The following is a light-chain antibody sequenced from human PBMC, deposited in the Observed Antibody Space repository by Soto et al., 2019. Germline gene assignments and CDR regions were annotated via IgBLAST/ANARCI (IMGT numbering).Light chain of an antibody. V-gene: IGKV3-20*01. CDR2: GAA. Sequence: EIVLTQSPGTLSLSPGDRATLSCSASQTVSSNYLAWYQQKPGQAPRLLIYGAATRATGIPDRFSGSGSGTDFTLTIRRLEPEDFAVYYCQQYGNSPPITFGGGTKVDIK. CDR3: QQYGNSPPIT. CDR1: QTVSSNY. J-gene: IGKJ4*01.